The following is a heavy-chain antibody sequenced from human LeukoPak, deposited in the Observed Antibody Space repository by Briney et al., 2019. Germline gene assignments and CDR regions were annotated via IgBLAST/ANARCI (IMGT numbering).Heavy chain of an antibody. J-gene: IGHJ4*02. D-gene: IGHD3-16*02. CDR1: GFTFSSYG. CDR3: AKGPAPRLGEFSYHALVDY. Sequence: LTGGSLRLSCVASGFTFSSYGMHWVRQAPGKGLEWVAFISYDGSNENIADSVKGRFIISRDNSKNTLYLQMNSLRAEDTAVYYCAKGPAPRLGEFSYHALVDYWGQGTLVTVSS. V-gene: IGHV3-30*18. CDR2: ISYDGSNE.